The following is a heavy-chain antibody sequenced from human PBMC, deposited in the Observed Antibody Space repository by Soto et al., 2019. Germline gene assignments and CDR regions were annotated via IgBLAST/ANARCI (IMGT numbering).Heavy chain of an antibody. CDR3: ARRGSGSYYDY. J-gene: IGHJ4*02. CDR2: ISGSGCST. V-gene: IGHV3-23*01. Sequence: EVQLLESGGGLVQPGGSLRLSCAASGFTFSSYAMRWVRQAPVKGLEWVSAISGSGCSTYYADSVKGRFTISSDNSKNTLYLQMNSLRAEDTAVYYCARRGSGSYYDYWGQGTLVTVSS. D-gene: IGHD1-26*01. CDR1: GFTFSSYA.